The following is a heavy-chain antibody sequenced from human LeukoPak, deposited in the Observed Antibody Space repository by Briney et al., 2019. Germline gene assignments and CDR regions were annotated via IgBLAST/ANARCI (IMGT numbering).Heavy chain of an antibody. CDR2: IYTSGST. CDR1: GGSISSGSYY. V-gene: IGHV4-61*02. D-gene: IGHD3-22*01. J-gene: IGHJ4*02. CDR3: ARLSSGYYY. Sequence: SQTLSLTCTVSGGSISSGSYYWSWIRQPAGKGLEWIGRIYTSGSTNYNPSLKSRVTISVDTSKNQFSLKLSSVTAADTAVYYCARLSSGYYYWGQGTLVTVSS.